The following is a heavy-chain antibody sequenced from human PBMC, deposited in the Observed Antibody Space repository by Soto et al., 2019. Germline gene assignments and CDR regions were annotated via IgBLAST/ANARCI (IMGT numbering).Heavy chain of an antibody. Sequence: SETLSLTCTVSGGSISSGGYYWSWIRQHPGKGLEWIGYIYYSGSTYYNPSLKSRVTISVDTSKNQFSLKLSSVTAADTAVYYCARGWRDWFDPWGQGTLVTVSS. CDR3: ARGWRDWFDP. J-gene: IGHJ5*02. CDR2: IYYSGST. D-gene: IGHD3-3*01. V-gene: IGHV4-31*02. CDR1: GGSISSGGYY.